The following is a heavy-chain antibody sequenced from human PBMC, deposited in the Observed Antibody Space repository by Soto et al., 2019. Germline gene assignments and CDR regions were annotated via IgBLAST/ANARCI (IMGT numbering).Heavy chain of an antibody. CDR1: GGTFSSYA. J-gene: IGHJ6*02. V-gene: IGHV1-69*13. CDR3: ASGLRLNTENSGDYGMDV. D-gene: IGHD3-16*01. Sequence: ASVKFSCKASGGTFSSYAISWVRQAPGQGLEWMGGIIPIFGTANYAQKFQGRVTITADESTSTAYMELSSLRSEDTAVYYCASGLRLNTENSGDYGMDVWGQGTTVTVSS. CDR2: IIPIFGTA.